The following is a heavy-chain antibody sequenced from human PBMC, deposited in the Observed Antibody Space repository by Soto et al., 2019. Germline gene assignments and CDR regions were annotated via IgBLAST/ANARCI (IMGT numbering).Heavy chain of an antibody. CDR3: ASATMNGAFDI. J-gene: IGHJ3*02. Sequence: SVKVSCKASGGTFSSYAISWVRQAPGQGLEWMGGIIPIFDTATYAQKFQGRVTITADKSTSTAYMELSSLRSEDTAVYYGASATMNGAFDIWGQGTMVTVSS. D-gene: IGHD3-22*01. CDR1: GGTFSSYA. V-gene: IGHV1-69*06. CDR2: IIPIFDTA.